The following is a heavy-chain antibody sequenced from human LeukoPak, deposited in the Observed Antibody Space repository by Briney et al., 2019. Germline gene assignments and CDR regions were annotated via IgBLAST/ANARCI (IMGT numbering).Heavy chain of an antibody. Sequence: PGGSLRLSCAASGFTFSSYSMNWVRQAPGKGLEWVSSISSSSSYIYYADSVKGRFTISRDNAKNSLYLQMNSLRAEDTAVYYCARDDIVATTHFDYWGQGTLVTVSS. CDR1: GFTFSSYS. V-gene: IGHV3-21*04. CDR3: ARDDIVATTHFDY. CDR2: ISSSSSYI. D-gene: IGHD5-12*01. J-gene: IGHJ4*02.